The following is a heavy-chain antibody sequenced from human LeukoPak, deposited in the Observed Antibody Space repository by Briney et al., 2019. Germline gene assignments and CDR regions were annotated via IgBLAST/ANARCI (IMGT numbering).Heavy chain of an antibody. Sequence: QPGGSLRLSCAASGFTFSSYWMNWARQAPGKGLEWVASINHNGNVNYYVDSVKGRFTISRDNSKNTLYLQMNSLRAEDTAVYYCAKSARYSGFLNWGQGTLVTVSS. V-gene: IGHV3-7*03. CDR2: INHNGNVN. CDR1: GFTFSSYW. D-gene: IGHD6-19*01. CDR3: AKSARYSGFLN. J-gene: IGHJ4*02.